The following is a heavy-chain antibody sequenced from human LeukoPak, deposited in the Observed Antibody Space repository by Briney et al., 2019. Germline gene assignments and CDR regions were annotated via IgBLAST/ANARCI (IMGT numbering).Heavy chain of an antibody. CDR1: GFYVSSGYY. V-gene: IGHV4-38-2*02. Sequence: SETLSLTCTVSGFYVSSGYYWGWIRQPPGEGLQWIGSIYHRGTTYYNPSLKGRVSMSVDTSKNQFSLKLSSVTAADTAVYYCARHPPVSYYYDSTTGLWGQGTLVTVSS. D-gene: IGHD3-22*01. CDR2: IYHRGTT. CDR3: ARHPPVSYYYDSTTGL. J-gene: IGHJ4*02.